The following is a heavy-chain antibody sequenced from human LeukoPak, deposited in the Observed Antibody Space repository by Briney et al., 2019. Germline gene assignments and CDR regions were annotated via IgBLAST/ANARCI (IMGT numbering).Heavy chain of an antibody. J-gene: IGHJ5*02. Sequence: GGSLRLSCAASGFTFSSHWMHWVRQAPGKGLVWVSRINSDGSSISYADSVKGRFTISRDNAKNTLYLQMNSLRAEDTAVYYCARRLTQYDCFDPWGQGILVTVSS. CDR2: INSDGSSI. CDR3: ARRLTQYDCFDP. V-gene: IGHV3-74*01. CDR1: GFTFSSHW. D-gene: IGHD2-2*01.